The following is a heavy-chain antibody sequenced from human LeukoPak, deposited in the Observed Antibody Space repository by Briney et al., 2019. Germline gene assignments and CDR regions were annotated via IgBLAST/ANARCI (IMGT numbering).Heavy chain of an antibody. CDR1: GGSISSYY. CDR3: ARAGKYYYDSSGYYGANAFDI. J-gene: IGHJ3*02. CDR2: IYYSGST. D-gene: IGHD3-22*01. V-gene: IGHV4-59*01. Sequence: SETLSLTCTVSGGSISSYYWSWIRQPPGKGLEWIGYIYYSGSTNYNPSLKSRVTISVDTSKNQFSLKLSSVTAADTAAYYCARAGKYYYDSSGYYGANAFDIWGQGTMVTVSS.